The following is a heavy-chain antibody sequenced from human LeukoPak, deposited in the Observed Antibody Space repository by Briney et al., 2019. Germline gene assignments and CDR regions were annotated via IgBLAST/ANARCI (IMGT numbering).Heavy chain of an antibody. CDR3: AKDRREMATIGYYFDY. J-gene: IGHJ4*02. Sequence: GGSLRLSCVASGITFSTYGMHWVRQAPGKGLEWVAVISYDGASKHYADPVKGRFAVSGDNSKNTLYLQMYSLQAEDTAMYYCAKDRREMATIGYYFDYWGQGALVTVSS. CDR1: GITFSTYG. CDR2: ISYDGASK. V-gene: IGHV3-30*18. D-gene: IGHD5-24*01.